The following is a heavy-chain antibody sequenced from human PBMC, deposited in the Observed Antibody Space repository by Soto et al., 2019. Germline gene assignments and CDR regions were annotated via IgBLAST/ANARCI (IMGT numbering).Heavy chain of an antibody. CDR2: IYYSGST. CDR1: GGSISSDTYY. J-gene: IGHJ6*02. CDR3: ARGTTYYYGAGSYVSQPMDV. D-gene: IGHD3-10*01. V-gene: IGHV4-31*03. Sequence: QVQLQESGPGQVKPPQTLSLTCTVSGGSISSDTYYWSWIRQHPGKGLEWIGDIYYSGSTYYNPSLKSRVTISVDTSKNQFSVNLNSVTAADTAVYYCARGTTYYYGAGSYVSQPMDVWGQGTTVTVSS.